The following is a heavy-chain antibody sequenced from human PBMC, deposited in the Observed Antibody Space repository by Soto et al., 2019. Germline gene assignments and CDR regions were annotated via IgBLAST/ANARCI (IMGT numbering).Heavy chain of an antibody. CDR3: ARQVVGYDAFDI. Sequence: SDTLSLTCTVSGDSIRSYYWSWIRQPPGKGLEWIGYIYYSGSTNYNPSLKSRVTISVDTSKNQFSLKLTSVTAADTAVYYCARQVVGYDAFDIWGQGTMVTVSS. J-gene: IGHJ3*02. V-gene: IGHV4-59*01. CDR1: GDSIRSYY. D-gene: IGHD1-26*01. CDR2: IYYSGST.